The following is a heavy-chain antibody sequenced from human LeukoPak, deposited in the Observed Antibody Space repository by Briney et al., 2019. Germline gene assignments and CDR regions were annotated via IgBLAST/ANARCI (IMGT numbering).Heavy chain of an antibody. CDR3: ARGDSSGYYVDY. Sequence: SETLSLTCTVSGGSISSGDYYWSWIRQPPRKGLEWIGYIYYSGSTYYNPSLKSRVTISVDTSKNQFSLKLSSVTAADTAVYYCARGDSSGYYVDYWGQGTLVTVSS. CDR1: GGSISSGDYY. CDR2: IYYSGST. D-gene: IGHD3-22*01. V-gene: IGHV4-30-4*01. J-gene: IGHJ4*02.